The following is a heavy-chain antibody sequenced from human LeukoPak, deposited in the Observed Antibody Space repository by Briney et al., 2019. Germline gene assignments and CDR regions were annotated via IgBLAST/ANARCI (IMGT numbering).Heavy chain of an antibody. D-gene: IGHD5-12*01. Sequence: PSETLSLTCTVSGGSIISSSYYWGWIRQPPGKGLEWIGSIYYSGSTYYNPSLKSRVTISVDKSKNQFSLKLSSVTAADTAVYYCARARRISGYVSGGLDYWGQGTLVTVSS. J-gene: IGHJ4*02. CDR1: GGSIISSSYY. CDR3: ARARRISGYVSGGLDY. CDR2: IYYSGST. V-gene: IGHV4-39*07.